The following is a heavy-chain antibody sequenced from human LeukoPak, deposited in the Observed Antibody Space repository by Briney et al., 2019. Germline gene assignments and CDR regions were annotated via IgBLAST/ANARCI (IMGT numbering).Heavy chain of an antibody. CDR2: ISWDGGST. D-gene: IGHD2-21*01. J-gene: IGHJ5*02. CDR3: ARVVSDGWFDP. Sequence: GGSLRLSCAASGFTFDDYTMHWVRQAPGKGLEWVSLISWDGGSTYYADSVKGRFTISRDRSKNTLYLQMGSLRTEDMAVYYCARVVSDGWFDPWGQGTLVTVSS. CDR1: GFTFDDYT. V-gene: IGHV3-43*01.